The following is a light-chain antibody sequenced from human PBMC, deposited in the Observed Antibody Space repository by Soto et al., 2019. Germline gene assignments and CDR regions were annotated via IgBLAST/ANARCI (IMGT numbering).Light chain of an antibody. CDR2: GAS. Sequence: ELVLTQSPGTLSLSPGERATLSCRASQRISSSFLAWYQQKPGQPPRLLIYGASSRATDIPDRFSGSGSGTDFTLSISRLEPEDFAVYYCQQYGSSRRTFGQGTKVEI. CDR3: QQYGSSRRT. J-gene: IGKJ1*01. CDR1: QRISSSF. V-gene: IGKV3-20*01.